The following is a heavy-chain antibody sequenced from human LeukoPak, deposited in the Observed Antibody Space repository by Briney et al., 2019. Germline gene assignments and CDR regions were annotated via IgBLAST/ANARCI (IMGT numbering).Heavy chain of an antibody. V-gene: IGHV3-7*03. CDR3: ARDGGALGNFDY. CDR2: IKQDGSGE. J-gene: IGHJ4*02. Sequence: GGSLRLSCAASGFIFTNYWMNWVRQTPGKGLEWVANIKQDGSGEYYVDSVRGRFTISRGNAQNSFYLQMNNLRVEDTAVYYCARDGGALGNFDYWGQGTLVTVSS. CDR1: GFIFTNYW. D-gene: IGHD2-15*01.